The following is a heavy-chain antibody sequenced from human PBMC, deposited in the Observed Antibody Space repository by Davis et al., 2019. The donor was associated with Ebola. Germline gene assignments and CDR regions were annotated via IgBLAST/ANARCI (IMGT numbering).Heavy chain of an antibody. Sequence: PGGSLRLSCAASGFTFSRYWMHWVRQAPGKGLVYVSRISSDGGITSYADSVKGRFTISSDNAKSTLYLQMNSLTAEDTAVYYCAIYSRAPEYWGQGTLVTVSS. CDR3: AIYSRAPEY. V-gene: IGHV3-74*01. J-gene: IGHJ4*02. CDR1: GFTFSRYW. CDR2: ISSDGGIT. D-gene: IGHD5-18*01.